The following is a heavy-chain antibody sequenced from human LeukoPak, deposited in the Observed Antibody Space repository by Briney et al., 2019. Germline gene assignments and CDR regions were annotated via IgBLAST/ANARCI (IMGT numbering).Heavy chain of an antibody. D-gene: IGHD3-22*01. CDR3: ARGKDYYDNSGYYYV. CDR1: GYTFTGYY. J-gene: IGHJ4*02. V-gene: IGHV1-2*02. CDR2: INPNSGGT. Sequence: GASVKVSCKASGYTFTGYYMHWVRQAPGQGLEWMGWINPNSGGTNYAQRFQGRVTMTRDTSISTAYMELSRLRSDDTAVYYCARGKDYYDNSGYYYVWGQGTLVTVSS.